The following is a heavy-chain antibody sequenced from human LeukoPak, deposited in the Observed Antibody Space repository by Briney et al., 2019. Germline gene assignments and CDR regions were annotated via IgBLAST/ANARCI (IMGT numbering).Heavy chain of an antibody. CDR1: GGSISSYY. J-gene: IGHJ4*02. Sequence: SETLSLTCTVSGGSISSYYWNWIRQPPGKGLEWIGNIYYSGSTKYNPSLKSRITISVDTSKNQFSLKLSSVTAADTAVYYCARGGGGTAYFDYWGQGTLVTVSS. D-gene: IGHD2-21*02. V-gene: IGHV4-59*01. CDR2: IYYSGST. CDR3: ARGGGGTAYFDY.